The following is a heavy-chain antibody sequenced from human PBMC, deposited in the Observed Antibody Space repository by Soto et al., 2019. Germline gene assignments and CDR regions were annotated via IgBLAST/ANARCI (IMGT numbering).Heavy chain of an antibody. CDR3: ARGPEGYCSGGSCYIWYY. Sequence: ASVKVSCKASGYTFTSYYMHWVRKAPGQGLEWMGIINPSGGSTSYAQKFQGRVTMTRDTSTSTVYMELSSLRSEDTAVYYCARGPEGYCSGGSCYIWYYWGQGTLVSVSS. CDR2: INPSGGST. J-gene: IGHJ4*02. D-gene: IGHD2-15*01. V-gene: IGHV1-46*03. CDR1: GYTFTSYY.